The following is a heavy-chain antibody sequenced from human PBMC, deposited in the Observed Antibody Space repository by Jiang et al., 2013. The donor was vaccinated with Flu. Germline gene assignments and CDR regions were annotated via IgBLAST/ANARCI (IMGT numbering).Heavy chain of an antibody. CDR1: GFTFSSFS. CDR3: ARPSQWSTNDAFDI. J-gene: IGHJ3*02. D-gene: IGHD1-26*01. CDR2: ISSSSSHI. Sequence: VQLVESGGGLVKPGGSLRLSCAASGFTFSSFSMNWVRQAPGKGLEWVSSISSSSSHIYYADSMKGRFTISRDNAKNSLYLQMNSLRAEDTAIYYCARPSQWSTNDAFDIWGQGTMVTVSS. V-gene: IGHV3-21*01.